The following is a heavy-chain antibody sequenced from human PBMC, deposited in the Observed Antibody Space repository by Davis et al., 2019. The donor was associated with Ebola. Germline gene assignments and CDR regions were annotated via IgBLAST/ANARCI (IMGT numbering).Heavy chain of an antibody. CDR2: ISAYNGNT. V-gene: IGHV1-18*01. CDR1: GYSFKNYA. CDR3: AKDEIMLDAFDI. J-gene: IGHJ3*02. Sequence: ASVKVSCKASGYSFKNYAISWVRQAPGQGLEWMGWISAYNGNTAYAQILQGRVTMTTDTSTGTAYMELRSLRADDTAVYYCAKDEIMLDAFDIWGQGTMVTVSS. D-gene: IGHD2-15*01.